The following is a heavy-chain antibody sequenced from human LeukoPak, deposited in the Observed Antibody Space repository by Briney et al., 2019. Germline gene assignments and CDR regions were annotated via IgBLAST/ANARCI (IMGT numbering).Heavy chain of an antibody. J-gene: IGHJ4*02. V-gene: IGHV4-61*02. D-gene: IGHD1-26*01. CDR2: IYTSGST. Sequence: GXXLIGRIYTSGSTNYHPSLKSRVTISVDPSKNQFSLKLSSVTAADTAVYYCAREARETYFDYWGQGTLVTVSS. CDR3: AREARETYFDY.